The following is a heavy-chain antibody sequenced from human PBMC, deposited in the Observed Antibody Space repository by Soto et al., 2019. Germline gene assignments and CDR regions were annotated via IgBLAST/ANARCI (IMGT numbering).Heavy chain of an antibody. D-gene: IGHD3-10*01. J-gene: IGHJ6*02. CDR2: ISYDGSNK. CDR3: AKDRGFGELFGTGMDV. V-gene: IGHV3-30*18. Sequence: QVQLVESGGGVVQPGRSLRLSCAASGFTFSSYGMHWVRQAPGKGLEWVAVISYDGSNKYYADSVKGRFTISRDNSKNTLYLQMNSLRAEDTGVYYCAKDRGFGELFGTGMDVWGQGTTVTVSS. CDR1: GFTFSSYG.